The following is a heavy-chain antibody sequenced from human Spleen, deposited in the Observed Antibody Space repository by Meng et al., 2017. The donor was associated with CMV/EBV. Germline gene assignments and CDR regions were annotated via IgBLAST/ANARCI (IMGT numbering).Heavy chain of an antibody. CDR1: GYTFTNYG. D-gene: IGHD6-25*01. J-gene: IGHJ6*02. CDR3: ATSGRYYYYYGMDV. Sequence: ASVKVSCKASGYTFTNYGISWVRQAPGQGLEWMGWISTYNGNTNYAQNLQARVTMTTDTSTSTAYMELRSLRSDDTAVYYCATSGRYYYYYGMDVWGQGTTVTVSS. CDR2: ISTYNGNT. V-gene: IGHV1-18*01.